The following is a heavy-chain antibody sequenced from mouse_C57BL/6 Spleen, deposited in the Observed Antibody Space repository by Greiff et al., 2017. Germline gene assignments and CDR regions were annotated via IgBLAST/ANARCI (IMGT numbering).Heavy chain of an antibody. CDR1: GYSITSGYY. D-gene: IGHD2-1*01. Sequence: EVKLLESGPGLVKPSQSLSLTCSVTGYSITSGYYWNWIRQFPGNKLEWMGYISYDGSNNYNPSLKNRISITRDTSKNQFFLKLNSVTTEDTATYYCARGWGNCYAMDYWGQGTSVTVSS. CDR3: ARGWGNCYAMDY. V-gene: IGHV3-6*01. J-gene: IGHJ4*01. CDR2: ISYDGSN.